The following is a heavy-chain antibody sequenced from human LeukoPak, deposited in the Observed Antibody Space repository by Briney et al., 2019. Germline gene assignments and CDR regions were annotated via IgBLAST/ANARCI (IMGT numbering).Heavy chain of an antibody. J-gene: IGHJ3*02. V-gene: IGHV3-7*01. Sequence: PGGSLRLSCAASGFTFSSYWMSWVRQAPGKGLEWVANIKQDGSEKYYVDSVKGRFTISRDNAKNSLYLQMNSLRAEDTAVYYCARDLAHSVVGDAFDIWGQGTMVTVSS. CDR1: GFTFSSYW. CDR2: IKQDGSEK. CDR3: ARDLAHSVVGDAFDI. D-gene: IGHD2-21*01.